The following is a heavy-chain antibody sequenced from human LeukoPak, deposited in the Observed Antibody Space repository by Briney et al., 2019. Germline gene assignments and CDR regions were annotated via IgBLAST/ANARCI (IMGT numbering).Heavy chain of an antibody. D-gene: IGHD3-10*01. CDR2: ISSSSSYI. Sequence: GGSLRLSCAASGFTFSSYRMNWVRQAPGKGLEWVSSISSSSSYIYYADSVKGRFTISRDNAKNSLYLQMNSLRAEDTAVYYCARELYRGLGNWFDPWGQGTLVTVSS. J-gene: IGHJ5*02. CDR1: GFTFSSYR. V-gene: IGHV3-21*01. CDR3: ARELYRGLGNWFDP.